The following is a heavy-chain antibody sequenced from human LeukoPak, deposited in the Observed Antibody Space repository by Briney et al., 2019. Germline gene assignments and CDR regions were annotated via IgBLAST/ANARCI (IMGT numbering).Heavy chain of an antibody. CDR3: ARGSSDSSGYYYLYFDY. D-gene: IGHD3-22*01. V-gene: IGHV4-59*12. Sequence: SETLSLTCTVSGGSMTSYYWSWIRQPPGKGLEWIGYIYYSGNTNYNPSLKSRVTMSVDTSKNQFSLKLSSVTAADTAVYYCARGSSDSSGYYYLYFDYWGQGTLVTVSS. CDR2: IYYSGNT. J-gene: IGHJ4*02. CDR1: GGSMTSYY.